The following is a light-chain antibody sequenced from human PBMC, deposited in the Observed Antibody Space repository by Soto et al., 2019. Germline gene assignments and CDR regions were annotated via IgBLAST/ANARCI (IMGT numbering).Light chain of an antibody. Sequence: EIVLTQSPATLSLSPGERATLSCRASQSVSSSYLAWYQQKPGQAPRLLIYGASNRATGIPDRFSSSGSGTDFSITSSRLEHDDVAKYYCQQYGSSPYTFGQGTKLEIK. V-gene: IGKV3-20*01. J-gene: IGKJ2*01. CDR1: QSVSSSY. CDR3: QQYGSSPYT. CDR2: GAS.